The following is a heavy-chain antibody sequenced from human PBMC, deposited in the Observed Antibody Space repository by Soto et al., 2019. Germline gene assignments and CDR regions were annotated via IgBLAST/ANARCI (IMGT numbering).Heavy chain of an antibody. CDR3: AREYIAAAGTSNYYYGMDV. CDR1: GYTFTGYY. D-gene: IGHD6-13*01. J-gene: IGHJ6*02. Sequence: GASVKVSSKASGYTFTGYYIHWVRQDPGQGLEWMGWINPNSGGTNYAQKFQGWVTMTRDTSISTAYMELSRLRSDDTAVYYCAREYIAAAGTSNYYYGMDVWGQGTTVTVSS. CDR2: INPNSGGT. V-gene: IGHV1-2*04.